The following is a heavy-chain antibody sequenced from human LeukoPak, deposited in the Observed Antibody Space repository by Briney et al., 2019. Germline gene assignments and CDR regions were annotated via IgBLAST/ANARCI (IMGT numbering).Heavy chain of an antibody. CDR1: GFTFSSYA. CDR3: AKTTTGYSSGRFPGWPVDY. CDR2: IFGSGGSA. Sequence: GGSLRLSCAASGFTFSSYAMYWVRQAPGKGLEWVSGIFGSGGSAHYADSVRGRFTISRDNSKNTVYLQMNSLRAEDTAVYYCAKTTTGYSSGRFPGWPVDYWGQGTLVTVSS. V-gene: IGHV3-23*01. D-gene: IGHD6-19*01. J-gene: IGHJ4*02.